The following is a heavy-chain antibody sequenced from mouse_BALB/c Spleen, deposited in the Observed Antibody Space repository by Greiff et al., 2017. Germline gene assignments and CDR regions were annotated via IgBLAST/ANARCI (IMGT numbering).Heavy chain of an antibody. D-gene: IGHD4-1*01. Sequence: VMLVESGPGLVAPSQSLSITCTVSGFSLTDYGVSWVRQPPGKGLEWLGVIWGGGSTYYNSALISRLSISKDNYKSQVFLKMNSLQTDDTAMYYCAKHENWDYFDYWGQGTTLTVSS. V-gene: IGHV2-6-5*01. CDR3: AKHENWDYFDY. CDR2: IWGGGST. CDR1: GFSLTDYG. J-gene: IGHJ2*01.